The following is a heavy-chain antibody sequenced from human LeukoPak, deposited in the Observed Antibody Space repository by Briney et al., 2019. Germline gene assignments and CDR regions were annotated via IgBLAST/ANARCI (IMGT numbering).Heavy chain of an antibody. CDR2: ISGSGGST. CDR3: ANLARSLWSGYFDY. Sequence: PGGSLRLSCAASGFTFSSYAMSWVRQAPGKGLEWVSAISGSGGSTYYADSVRGRFTISRDNSKNTLYLQMNSLRAEDTAVYYCANLARSLWSGYFDYWGQGTLVTVSS. D-gene: IGHD3-3*01. CDR1: GFTFSSYA. J-gene: IGHJ4*02. V-gene: IGHV3-23*01.